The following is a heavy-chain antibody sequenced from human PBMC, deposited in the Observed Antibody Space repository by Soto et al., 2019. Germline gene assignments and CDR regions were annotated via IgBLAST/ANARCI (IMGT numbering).Heavy chain of an antibody. CDR2: ISAYNGNT. V-gene: IGHV1-18*01. D-gene: IGHD3-10*01. J-gene: IGHJ3*02. CDR3: ARVKYDYGAGSYYGDAFDS. Sequence: ASVKVSCKASGYTFTSYGISWVRQAPGQGLEWMGWISAYNGNTNYAQKLQGRVTMTTDTSTSTAYMELRSLRSDDTAVYYWARVKYDYGAGSYYGDAFDSWGQGTMVTVAS. CDR1: GYTFTSYG.